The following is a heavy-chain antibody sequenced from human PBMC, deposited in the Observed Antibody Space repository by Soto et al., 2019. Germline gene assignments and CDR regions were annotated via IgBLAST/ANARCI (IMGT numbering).Heavy chain of an antibody. D-gene: IGHD1-26*01. Sequence: SGPTLVNPTQALTLTCTFSGFSLSTRAVGVGWIRQPPGKALEWLALIYWNDDKRYSPSLKNRLTITKDTSKNHVVLTMTNMDPVDTATYYCAHRHELGSFDIWGQGTKVTVSS. CDR2: IYWNDDK. CDR3: AHRHELGSFDI. J-gene: IGHJ3*02. CDR1: GFSLSTRAVG. V-gene: IGHV2-5*01.